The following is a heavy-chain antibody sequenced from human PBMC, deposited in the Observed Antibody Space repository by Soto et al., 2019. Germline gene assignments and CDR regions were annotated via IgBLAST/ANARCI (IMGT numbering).Heavy chain of an antibody. CDR1: GFSLETSGMG. J-gene: IGHJ2*01. V-gene: IGHV2-5*02. CDR3: AHSLDLYDYSGHYNYWYFAL. D-gene: IGHD3-22*01. Sequence: QITLKESGPTLVKPTQTLTLTCTFSGFSLETSGMGMSWIRQPPGKALEWLALIYWDDDKRYSPSLKNRLTINKDTSKSYGALTLADVEAVDTATYYCAHSLDLYDYSGHYNYWYFALWGRGNVVTASS. CDR2: IYWDDDK.